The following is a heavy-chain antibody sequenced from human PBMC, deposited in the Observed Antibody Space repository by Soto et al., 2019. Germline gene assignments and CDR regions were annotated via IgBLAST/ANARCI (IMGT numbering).Heavy chain of an antibody. CDR2: ISYDGSNK. V-gene: IGHV3-30-3*01. Sequence: QVQLVESGGGVVQPGRSLRLSCAASGFTFSSYAMHWVRQAPGKGLEWVAVISYDGSNKYYADSVKGRFTISRDNSKNTLYLQMNSLRAEDTAVYYCASWLYGDYVFCYWGQGTLVTVSS. CDR1: GFTFSSYA. CDR3: ASWLYGDYVFCY. J-gene: IGHJ4*02. D-gene: IGHD4-17*01.